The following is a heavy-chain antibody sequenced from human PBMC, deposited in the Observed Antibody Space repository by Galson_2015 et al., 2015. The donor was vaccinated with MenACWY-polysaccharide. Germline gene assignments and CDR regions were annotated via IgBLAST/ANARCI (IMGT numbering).Heavy chain of an antibody. CDR2: IIPIFGTA. CDR3: ARDYGDYVFDY. CDR1: GYTFTSYD. J-gene: IGHJ4*02. V-gene: IGHV1-69*13. D-gene: IGHD4-17*01. Sequence: SVKVSCKASGYTFTSYDISWVRQAPGQGLEWMGGIIPIFGTANYAQKFQGRVTITADESTSTAYMELSSLRSEDTAVYYCARDYGDYVFDYWGQGTLVTVSS.